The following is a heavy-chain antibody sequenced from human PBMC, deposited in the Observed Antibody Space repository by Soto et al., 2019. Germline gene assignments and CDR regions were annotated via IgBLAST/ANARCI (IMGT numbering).Heavy chain of an antibody. J-gene: IGHJ5*02. CDR2: IIPIFGTA. Sequence: SVKVSCKASGGTFSSYAISWVRQAPGQGLEWMGGIIPIFGTANYAQKFQGRVTITADESTSTAYMELSSLRSEDTAVYYCARDRILAYCGGDCYSLPFDPWGQGTLVTV. CDR1: GGTFSSYA. V-gene: IGHV1-69*13. CDR3: ARDRILAYCGGDCYSLPFDP. D-gene: IGHD2-21*02.